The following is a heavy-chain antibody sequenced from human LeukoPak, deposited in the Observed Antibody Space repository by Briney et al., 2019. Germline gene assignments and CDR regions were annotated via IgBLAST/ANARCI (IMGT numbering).Heavy chain of an antibody. D-gene: IGHD6-19*01. J-gene: IGHJ4*02. CDR2: ISDSGDGT. V-gene: IGHV3-23*01. CDR1: GFTLRTYA. Sequence: GGSLRLSCAASGFTLRTYAMSWVRQAPGKGLEWVSGISDSGDGTYYAESVKGPFTISRDNSKNTVFLQMNSLRADDTAKYYCANDKAPGGWHTPSDFWGQGTLVTVSS. CDR3: ANDKAPGGWHTPSDF.